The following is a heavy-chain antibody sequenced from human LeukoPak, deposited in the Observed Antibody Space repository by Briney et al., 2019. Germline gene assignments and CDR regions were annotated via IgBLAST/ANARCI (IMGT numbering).Heavy chain of an antibody. CDR1: DDSIKSYF. D-gene: IGHD3-22*01. V-gene: IGHV4-59*01. CDR2: VLYSGST. CDR3: ARGTRRHYDGSGYYYGEFDS. J-gene: IGHJ4*02. Sequence: SETLSLTCTVSDDSIKSYFWTWIRQSPGKGMEWIGYVLYSGSTSYNPSLRSRLTMSVDTSKSQFSLILNSVTTADTAMYYCARGTRRHYDGSGYYYGEFDSWGQGILVTVSS.